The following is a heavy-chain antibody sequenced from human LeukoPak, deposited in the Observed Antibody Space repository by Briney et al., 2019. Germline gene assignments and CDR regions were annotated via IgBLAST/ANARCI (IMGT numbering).Heavy chain of an antibody. V-gene: IGHV1-69*04. D-gene: IGHD4-11*01. CDR1: GGTFSSYA. CDR2: IIPILGIA. J-gene: IGHJ4*02. Sequence: GASVKVSCKASGGTFSSYAISWVRQAPGQGLEWMGRIIPILGIANYAQKFQGRVTITADKSTSTAYMELSSLRSEDMAVYYCAREGPTVTAYWGQGTLVTVSS. CDR3: AREGPTVTAY.